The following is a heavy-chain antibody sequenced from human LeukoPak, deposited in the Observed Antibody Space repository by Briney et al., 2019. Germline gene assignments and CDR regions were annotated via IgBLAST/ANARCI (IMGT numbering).Heavy chain of an antibody. J-gene: IGHJ4*02. CDR3: ARARWQLVPYFDS. V-gene: IGHV1-2*02. Sequence: ASVKVSCKASGYTFTDYYMHWVRQAPGQRLEWMGWINPNSGGTNFAQKFQGRVAMTRDTSISTAYMELGSLRSDDTAAYYCARARWQLVPYFDSWGQGTLVTVSS. D-gene: IGHD6-6*01. CDR1: GYTFTDYY. CDR2: INPNSGGT.